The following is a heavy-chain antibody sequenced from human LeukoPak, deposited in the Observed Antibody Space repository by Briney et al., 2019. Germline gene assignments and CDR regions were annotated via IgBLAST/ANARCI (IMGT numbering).Heavy chain of an antibody. CDR3: ARGLRAAAALDAFDI. CDR2: IYYSGST. J-gene: IGHJ3*02. V-gene: IGHV4-59*12. D-gene: IGHD6-13*01. CDR1: GGSISSYY. Sequence: SETLSLTCTVSGGSISSYYWSWIREPPGKGLGWIGNIYYSGSTYYNPSLKSRVTISVDTSKNQFSLELSSVTAADTAVYYCARGLRAAAALDAFDIWGQGTMVTVSS.